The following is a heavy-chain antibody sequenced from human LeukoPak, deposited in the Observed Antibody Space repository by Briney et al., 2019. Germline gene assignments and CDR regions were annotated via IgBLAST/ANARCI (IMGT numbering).Heavy chain of an antibody. D-gene: IGHD4-23*01. CDR1: GDSVSSNSAS. CDR3: ARDYGGRFDS. V-gene: IGHV6-1*01. Sequence: SQTLSLTCGISGDSVSSNSASWSWVRQSPSRGLEWLGRTYYRSKWYTKYAVSVNSRITINPDTSKNHFSLQLNSVTPEDTAVYYCARDYGGRFDSWGQGTLVTVSS. J-gene: IGHJ4*02. CDR2: TYYRSKWYT.